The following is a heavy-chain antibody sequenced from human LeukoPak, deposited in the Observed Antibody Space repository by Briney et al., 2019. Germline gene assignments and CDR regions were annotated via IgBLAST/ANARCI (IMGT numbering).Heavy chain of an antibody. CDR2: ISWNSDSI. D-gene: IGHD3-10*01. J-gene: IGHJ3*01. V-gene: IGHV3-9*01. CDR3: AKDLGFLWVGERGFDF. CDR1: GFTFSSYN. Sequence: PGGSLRLSCAASGFTFSSYNMNWVRQAPGKGLEWVSGISWNSDSIGYADSVKGRFTISRDNAKNSLYLQMNSLRSEDTALYYCAKDLGFLWVGERGFDFWGQGTMVTVSS.